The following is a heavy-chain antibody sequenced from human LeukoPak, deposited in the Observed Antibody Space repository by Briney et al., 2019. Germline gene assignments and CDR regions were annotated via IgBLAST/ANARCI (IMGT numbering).Heavy chain of an antibody. J-gene: IGHJ4*02. Sequence: PGGSLRLSCAASGFTFSSYEMNWARQAPGKGLEWVSYISSSGSTIYYADSVKGRFTISRDNAKNSLYLQMNSLRAEDTAVYYCARDKIGVVTGFDYWGQGTLVTVSS. CDR3: ARDKIGVVTGFDY. D-gene: IGHD3-3*01. CDR1: GFTFSSYE. V-gene: IGHV3-48*03. CDR2: ISSSGSTI.